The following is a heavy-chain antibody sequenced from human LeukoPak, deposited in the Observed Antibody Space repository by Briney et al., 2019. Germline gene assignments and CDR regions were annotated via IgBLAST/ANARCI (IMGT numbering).Heavy chain of an antibody. Sequence: GGSLRLSCAASGFHFGSYGIHWVREAPGKGLEWVAVISHEGSQTFYADSVRGRFSMSRDNSRNILYLQMNSLRVEDTAVYYCAKTRQSWDDAFDIWGQGTMVTVSS. J-gene: IGHJ3*02. V-gene: IGHV3-30*18. CDR2: ISHEGSQT. D-gene: IGHD6-13*01. CDR3: AKTRQSWDDAFDI. CDR1: GFHFGSYG.